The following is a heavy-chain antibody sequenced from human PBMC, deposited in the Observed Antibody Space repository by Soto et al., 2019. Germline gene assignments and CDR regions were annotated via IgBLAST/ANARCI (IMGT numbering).Heavy chain of an antibody. D-gene: IGHD1-1*01. CDR3: ARVRTGTTNVRSSSDY. V-gene: IGHV3-21*01. J-gene: IGHJ4*02. Sequence: GGSLRLSCAASGFTFSSYSMNWVRQAPGKGLEWVSSISSSSSYIYYADSVKGRFTISRDNAKNSLYLQMNSLRAEDTAVYYCARVRTGTTNVRSSSDYWGQGTLVTVSS. CDR2: ISSSSSYI. CDR1: GFTFSSYS.